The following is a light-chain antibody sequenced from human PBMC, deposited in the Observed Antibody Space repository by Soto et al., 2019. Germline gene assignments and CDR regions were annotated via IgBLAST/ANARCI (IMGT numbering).Light chain of an antibody. V-gene: IGKV1-5*01. J-gene: IGKJ4*01. Sequence: DIQKTLSPSTRSLSVGERVNSTCRASQTISSWLAWYQQKPGKAPNIMIYDESTLHSGAPSRLSGGGSGTDFTPTISRLQPEDFATYYCQKVNVYPSTCGGGTKVDIK. CDR3: QKVNVYPST. CDR2: DES. CDR1: QTISSW.